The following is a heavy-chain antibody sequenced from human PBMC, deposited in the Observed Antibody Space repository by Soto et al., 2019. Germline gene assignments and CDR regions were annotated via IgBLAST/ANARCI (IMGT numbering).Heavy chain of an antibody. CDR3: AKHGCSEPACYPYYFYVDV. J-gene: IGHJ6*03. V-gene: IGHV3-23*01. CDR1: GFRLSDSA. D-gene: IGHD2-15*01. Sequence: EVQLLESWRVLVHPGGSPRLSCAASGFRLSDSAVSWVRQAPGKGLEWVSSLTVTGDRACYSDYVKGRFTISRDVSKSTLYLQMNSLRAEYTAVYYCAKHGCSEPACYPYYFYVDVWGRGPTVTVSS. CDR2: LTVTGDRA.